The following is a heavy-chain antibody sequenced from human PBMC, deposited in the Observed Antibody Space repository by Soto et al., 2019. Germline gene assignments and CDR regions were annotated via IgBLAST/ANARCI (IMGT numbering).Heavy chain of an antibody. V-gene: IGHV1-69*13. D-gene: IGHD6-19*01. J-gene: IGHJ6*02. Sequence: SVKVSCKASGGTFSSYAISWVRQAPGQGLEWMGGIIPIFGTANYAQKFQGRVTITADESTSTAYMELSSLRYEDTAVYYCAEAVAGYYYYYYGMDVWGQGTTVPSP. CDR1: GGTFSSYA. CDR3: AEAVAGYYYYYYGMDV. CDR2: IIPIFGTA.